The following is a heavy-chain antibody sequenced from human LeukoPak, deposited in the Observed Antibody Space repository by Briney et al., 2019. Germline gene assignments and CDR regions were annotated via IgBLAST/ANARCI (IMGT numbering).Heavy chain of an antibody. Sequence: PGGSLRLSCAASGFTVSSNYMNWVRRAPGKGLEWVSAIYNGGRTYYADSVKGRFIISRDTSKNTLYLQMNSLRAEDTAVYYCARDSRGVAFFDYWGQGTPVSVSS. CDR3: ARDSRGVAFFDY. V-gene: IGHV3-53*01. CDR1: GFTVSSNY. CDR2: IYNGGRT. D-gene: IGHD5-12*01. J-gene: IGHJ4*02.